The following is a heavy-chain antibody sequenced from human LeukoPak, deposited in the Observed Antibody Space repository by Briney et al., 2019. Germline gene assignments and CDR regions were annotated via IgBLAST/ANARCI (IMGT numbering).Heavy chain of an antibody. CDR3: ARRAGYWFDP. D-gene: IGHD3-10*01. CDR1: GGSISSYY. V-gene: IGHV4-59*08. Sequence: PPETLSLTCTVSGGSISSYYWSWIRQPPGKGLEGIGYIYYSGSTNYNPSLKSRVTISVDTSKNQFSLKLSSVTAADTAVYYCARRAGYWFDPWGQGTLVTVSS. J-gene: IGHJ5*02. CDR2: IYYSGST.